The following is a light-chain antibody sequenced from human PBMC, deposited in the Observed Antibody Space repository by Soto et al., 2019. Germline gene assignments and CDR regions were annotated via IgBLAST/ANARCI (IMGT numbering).Light chain of an antibody. Sequence: IQLTQSPSSLSASVGDRVTITCRASQGIRNPLAWYQQKPGKGPKLLIYLASTLQSGVPSRFRGSGSGTDFTLTIRSLQPEDFATYYCQQVDSYPITFGQGTRLEIK. CDR3: QQVDSYPIT. V-gene: IGKV1-9*01. CDR2: LAS. CDR1: QGIRNP. J-gene: IGKJ5*01.